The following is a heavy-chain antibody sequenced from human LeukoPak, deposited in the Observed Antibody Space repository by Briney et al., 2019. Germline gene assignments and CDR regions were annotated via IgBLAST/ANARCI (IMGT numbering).Heavy chain of an antibody. D-gene: IGHD3-16*01. V-gene: IGHV6-1*01. J-gene: IGHJ4*02. Sequence: SQTLSLTCALSGDSVSSNSAAWNWIRQSPSRGLEWLGRTYYRSRSKWYNGYAVSVKSRITINPDTSKNQFSLHLNSVTPEDTAVYYCARGQGGYIDYWGQGTLVTVPS. CDR2: TYYRSRSKWYN. CDR1: GDSVSSNSAA. CDR3: ARGQGGYIDY.